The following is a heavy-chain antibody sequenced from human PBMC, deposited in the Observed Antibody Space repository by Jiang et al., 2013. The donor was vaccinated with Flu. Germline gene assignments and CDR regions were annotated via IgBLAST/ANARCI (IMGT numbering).Heavy chain of an antibody. CDR3: VRHEDGYSHLN. J-gene: IGHJ4*02. V-gene: IGHV4-59*08. CDR2: IHHSGRT. D-gene: IGHD4-11*01. CDR1: GGSINSYY. Sequence: GLVKPSETLSLICSASGGSINSYYWSWIRQPPGKGLEWIGYIHHSGRTKSNPSLKSRVTISVDTSKSQFYLNLNSVTAADTAVYFCVRHEDGYSHLNWGQGMLVTVSP.